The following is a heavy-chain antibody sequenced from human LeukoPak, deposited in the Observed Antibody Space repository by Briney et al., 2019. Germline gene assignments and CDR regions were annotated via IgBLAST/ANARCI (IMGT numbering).Heavy chain of an antibody. CDR1: GYTFTSYD. J-gene: IGHJ4*02. CDR3: ARGEYYGSGSYYNVDY. V-gene: IGHV1-8*01. D-gene: IGHD3-10*01. Sequence: GASVKVSCKASGYTFTSYDINWVRQATGQGLEWMGWMNPSSGNTGYAQKFQGRVTMTRNTSISTAYMELSSLRSEDTAVYYCARGEYYGSGSYYNVDYWGQGTLVTVSS. CDR2: MNPSSGNT.